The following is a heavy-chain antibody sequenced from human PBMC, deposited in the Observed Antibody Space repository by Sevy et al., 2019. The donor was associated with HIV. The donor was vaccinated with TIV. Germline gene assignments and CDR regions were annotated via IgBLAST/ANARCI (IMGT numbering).Heavy chain of an antibody. CDR2: IFYSGST. CDR3: ATISQQLVGFFDY. CDR1: GGSISSYY. V-gene: IGHV4-59*12. D-gene: IGHD6-6*01. Sequence: SETLSLTCTVSGGSISSYYWSWIRQPPGKGLEWIGYIFYSGSTYYNPSPKRRVTISVDTSKNQFSLKLTSVTAADTAVYYCATISQQLVGFFDYWGQGTLVTVSS. J-gene: IGHJ4*02.